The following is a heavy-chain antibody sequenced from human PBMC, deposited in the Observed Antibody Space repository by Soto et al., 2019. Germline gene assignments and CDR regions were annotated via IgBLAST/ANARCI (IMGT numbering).Heavy chain of an antibody. CDR1: GAALNSGNYY. CDR3: ARLRIATNNYKWFDP. CDR2: IYVTGAV. J-gene: IGHJ5*02. D-gene: IGHD2-21*01. Sequence: SETLSLTCSVSGAALNSGNYYWSWIRQVPGKGLEWIGHIYVTGAVDYNPSLRDRITISQDTSERQFSLNLRLVTAADTAVYYCARLRIATNNYKWFDPWGQGNLVTVSS. V-gene: IGHV4-31*03.